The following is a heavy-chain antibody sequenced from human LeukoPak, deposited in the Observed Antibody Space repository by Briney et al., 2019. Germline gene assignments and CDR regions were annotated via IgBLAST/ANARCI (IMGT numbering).Heavy chain of an antibody. Sequence: GGSLRLSCAASGFTFSSYGMHWIRQASGEGLEWEALIRYDGSNKYYADSVKGRFTISRDSSKNTLYLQMNSLRAEDTAVYYCAKDSSTDPIVVRDFDYWGQGTLVTVSS. D-gene: IGHD2-2*01. CDR1: GFTFSSYG. CDR3: AKDSSTDPIVVRDFDY. V-gene: IGHV3-30*02. CDR2: IRYDGSNK. J-gene: IGHJ4*02.